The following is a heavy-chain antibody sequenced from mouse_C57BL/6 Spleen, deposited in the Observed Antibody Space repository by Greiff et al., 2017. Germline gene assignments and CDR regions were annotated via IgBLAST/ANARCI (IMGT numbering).Heavy chain of an antibody. CDR3: ARNPLYYGSSPYYAMDY. V-gene: IGHV2-2*01. D-gene: IGHD1-1*01. Sequence: VNVVESGPGLVQPSQSLSITCTVSGFSLTSYGVHWVRQSPGKGLEWLGVIWSGGSTDYNAAFISRLSISKDNSKSQVFFKMNSLQADDTAIYYCARNPLYYGSSPYYAMDYWGQGTSVTVSS. CDR1: GFSLTSYG. J-gene: IGHJ4*01. CDR2: IWSGGST.